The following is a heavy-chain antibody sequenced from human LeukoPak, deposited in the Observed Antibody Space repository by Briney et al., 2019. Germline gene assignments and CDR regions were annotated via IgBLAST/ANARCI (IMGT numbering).Heavy chain of an antibody. CDR3: ARDPSNSGYDYLYYFDY. J-gene: IGHJ4*02. D-gene: IGHD5-12*01. CDR1: GYTFTGYY. V-gene: IGHV1-2*02. Sequence: GAPVKVSCKASGYTFTGYYMHWVQQAPGQGLEWMGWINPDNGGTNYAQKFQGRVTMTRDMSISTAYMELSRLRSDDTAVYYCARDPSNSGYDYLYYFDYWGQGTLVTVSS. CDR2: INPDNGGT.